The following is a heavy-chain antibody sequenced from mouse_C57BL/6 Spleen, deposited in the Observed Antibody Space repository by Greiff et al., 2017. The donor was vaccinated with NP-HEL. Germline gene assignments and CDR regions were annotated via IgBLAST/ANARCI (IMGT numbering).Heavy chain of an antibody. CDR2: IEPNRGGT. J-gene: IGHJ2*01. CDR3: ARSTLTGFDY. V-gene: IGHV1-72*01. D-gene: IGHD4-1*01. CDR1: FFPFPFSC. Sequence: VHLHPPFSVLLPPLASLTLSCPSSFFPFPFSCLPWVKQRRGRGVEGIGRIEPNRGGTKYNEKFKSKTTLTVDKPSSTAYMQLSSLTSEDSAVYYCARSTLTGFDYWGQGTTLTVSS.